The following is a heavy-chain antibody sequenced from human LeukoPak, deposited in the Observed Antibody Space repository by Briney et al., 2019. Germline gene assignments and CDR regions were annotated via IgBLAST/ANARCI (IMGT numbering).Heavy chain of an antibody. CDR2: ISGSGGGT. D-gene: IGHD3-22*01. Sequence: GGSLRLTCAASGFTFSTYAMTWVRQAPGKGLEWVSAISGSGGGTYYADSVKGRFTISRDNSKNTLYLQMNSLKAEDTAVYYCARVSSGYAEFDYWGQGTLATVSS. CDR1: GFTFSTYA. J-gene: IGHJ4*02. CDR3: ARVSSGYAEFDY. V-gene: IGHV3-23*01.